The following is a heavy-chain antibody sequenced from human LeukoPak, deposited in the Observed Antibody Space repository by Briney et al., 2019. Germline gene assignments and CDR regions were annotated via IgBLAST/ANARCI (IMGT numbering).Heavy chain of an antibody. D-gene: IGHD3-10*01. CDR3: ARGAKALIWFGELLYPRPRWFDP. V-gene: IGHV4-39*07. CDR1: GGSISSSSYY. J-gene: IGHJ5*02. CDR2: INHSGST. Sequence: MTSETLSLTCTVSGGSISSSSYYWGWIRQPPGKGLEWIGEINHSGSTNYNPSLKSRVTISVDTSKNQFSLKPSSVTAADTAVYYCARGAKALIWFGELLYPRPRWFDPWGQGTLVTVSS.